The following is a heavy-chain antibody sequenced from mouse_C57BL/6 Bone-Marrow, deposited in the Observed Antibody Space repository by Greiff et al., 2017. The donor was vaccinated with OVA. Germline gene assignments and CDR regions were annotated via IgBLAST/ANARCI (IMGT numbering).Heavy chain of an antibody. V-gene: IGHV1-19*01. CDR2: INPYNGGT. D-gene: IGHD4-1*01. Sequence: EVQLQQSGPVLVKPGASVKMSCKASGYTFTDYYMNWVKQSPGKSLEWIGVINPYNGGTSYNQKFKGKATLTVDKSSSTAYMELNSLTSEDSAVYYCAREGLGRFAYWGQGTLVTVSA. J-gene: IGHJ3*01. CDR3: AREGLGRFAY. CDR1: GYTFTDYY.